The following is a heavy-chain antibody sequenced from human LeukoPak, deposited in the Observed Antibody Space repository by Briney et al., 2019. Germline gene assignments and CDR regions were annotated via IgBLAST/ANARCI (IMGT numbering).Heavy chain of an antibody. V-gene: IGHV3-30*04. J-gene: IGHJ6*04. CDR2: ISYDGSNK. Sequence: GGSLRLSCAAPGFTFSSYAMHWVRQAPGKGLEWVAVISYDGSNKYYVDSVKGRFTISRDNSKNTLYLQMNSLRAEDTAVYYCAREYCSSSSCLYGMDVWGKGTTVTVSS. CDR3: AREYCSSSSCLYGMDV. D-gene: IGHD2-2*01. CDR1: GFTFSSYA.